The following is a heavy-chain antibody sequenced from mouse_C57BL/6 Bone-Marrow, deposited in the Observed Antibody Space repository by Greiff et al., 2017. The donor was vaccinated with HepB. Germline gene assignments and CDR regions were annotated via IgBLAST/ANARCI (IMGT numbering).Heavy chain of an antibody. Sequence: EVKLMESGGGLVQPGGSMKLSCVASGFTFSNYWMNWVRQSPEKGLEWVAQIRLKSDNYATHYAESVKGRFTISRDDSKSSVYLQMNNLRAEDTGIYYCTKFSDYYGSSHDYWGQGTTLTVSS. V-gene: IGHV6-3*01. CDR3: TKFSDYYGSSHDY. CDR1: GFTFSNYW. J-gene: IGHJ2*01. CDR2: IRLKSDNYAT. D-gene: IGHD1-1*01.